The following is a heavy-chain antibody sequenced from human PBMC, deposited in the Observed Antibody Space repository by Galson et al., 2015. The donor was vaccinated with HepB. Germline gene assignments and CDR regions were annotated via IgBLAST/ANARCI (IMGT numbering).Heavy chain of an antibody. D-gene: IGHD6-13*01. CDR1: GFTFNSHG. V-gene: IGHV3-30*02. J-gene: IGHJ1*01. Sequence: SLRLSCAASGFTFNSHGMHWVRQAPGKGLEWVTFIRYDGSNKYYADSVKGRFTISRDNSQNTLYLQMNSLRAEDSAVYYCVKCSSSWSDFQHWGQGTLVTVSS. CDR2: IRYDGSNK. CDR3: VKCSSSWSDFQH.